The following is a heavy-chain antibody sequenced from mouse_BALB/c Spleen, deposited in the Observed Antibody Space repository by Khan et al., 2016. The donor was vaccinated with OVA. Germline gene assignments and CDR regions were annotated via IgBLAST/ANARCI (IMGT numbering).Heavy chain of an antibody. V-gene: IGHV1S136*01. CDR2: IYPYNDDT. Sequence: IQLVQSGPELVKPGASVKMSCKASGYTFTSYVIHWVKQKPGQGLEWIGYIYPYNDDTKYNEKFKGKATLTSDKSSSTAYMELRSLTSEDSAVYYCARNYRYDVYFDFWGQGTTLTVSS. CDR1: GYTFTSYV. CDR3: ARNYRYDVYFDF. D-gene: IGHD2-14*01. J-gene: IGHJ2*01.